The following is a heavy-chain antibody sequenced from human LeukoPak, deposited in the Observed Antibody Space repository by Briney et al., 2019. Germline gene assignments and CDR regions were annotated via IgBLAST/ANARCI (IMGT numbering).Heavy chain of an antibody. CDR1: GGSFRGYY. CDR3: ARLYQGKRPPDY. J-gene: IGHJ4*02. CDR2: INHSGST. D-gene: IGHD6-25*01. V-gene: IGHV4-34*01. Sequence: SETLSLTCAVYGGSFRGYYWSWIRQPPGKGLEWIGEINHSGSTYYNPSLKSRLTISVDTSKNQLSLRLRSVTAADTAVYYCARLYQGKRPPDYWGQGTLVTVSS.